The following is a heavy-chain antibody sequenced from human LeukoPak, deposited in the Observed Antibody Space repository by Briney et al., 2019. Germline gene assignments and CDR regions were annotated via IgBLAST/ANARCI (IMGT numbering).Heavy chain of an antibody. V-gene: IGHV3-53*01. CDR1: GFTVSSNY. Sequence: GGSLRLSCAASGFTVSSNYMSWVRQAPGKGLEWVSVIYSDDRTYYADSVKGRFTISRDNSKNTLYLQMNSLRAEGTAVYYCAKDPGGYCSGGSCYLYWGQGTLVTVSS. D-gene: IGHD2-15*01. CDR3: AKDPGGYCSGGSCYLY. J-gene: IGHJ4*02. CDR2: IYSDDRT.